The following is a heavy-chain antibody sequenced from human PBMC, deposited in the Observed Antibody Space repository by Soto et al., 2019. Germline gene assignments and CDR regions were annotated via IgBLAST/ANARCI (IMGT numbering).Heavy chain of an antibody. Sequence: ASVKVSCKASGYTFTSYGVSWVRQAPGQGLEWMGWINAYNGNTKYAQKLQGRVTMTTDTSTSTAYMELRSLRSDDTAVYYCARDQAMAQFDYWGQGTLVTVSS. V-gene: IGHV1-18*01. CDR2: INAYNGNT. CDR1: GYTFTSYG. D-gene: IGHD5-18*01. J-gene: IGHJ4*02. CDR3: ARDQAMAQFDY.